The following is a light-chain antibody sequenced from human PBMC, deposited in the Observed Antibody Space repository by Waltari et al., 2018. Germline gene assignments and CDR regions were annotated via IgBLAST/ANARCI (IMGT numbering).Light chain of an antibody. CDR3: SSYTTRSTWV. V-gene: IGLV2-14*01. CDR2: EVK. CDR1: INDIGRFDF. J-gene: IGLJ3*02. Sequence: QSALTQTVSVSASPGQSITMSCTGTINDIGRFDFVSWYQQHPGQAPRLLIYEVKYRPSGVSDRFSGSKSDNTASLTIFGLQAEDEADYYCSSYTTRSTWVFGGGTKLTVL.